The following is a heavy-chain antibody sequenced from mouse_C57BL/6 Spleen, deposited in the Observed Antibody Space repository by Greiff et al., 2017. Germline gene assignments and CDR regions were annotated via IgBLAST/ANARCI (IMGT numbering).Heavy chain of an antibody. V-gene: IGHV1-55*01. CDR1: GYTFTSYW. CDR2: IYPGSGST. Sequence: QVQLQQPGAELVKPGASVKMSCKASGYTFTSYWITWVKQRPGQGLEWIGDIYPGSGSTNYNEKFKSKATLTVDTSSSTAYMQLSSLTSEDSAVYYRARESPIKGYAMDYWGQGTSVTVSS. D-gene: IGHD1-1*01. CDR3: ARESPIKGYAMDY. J-gene: IGHJ4*01.